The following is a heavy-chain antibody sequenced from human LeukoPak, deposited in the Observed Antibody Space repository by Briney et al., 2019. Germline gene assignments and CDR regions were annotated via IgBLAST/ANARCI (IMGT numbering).Heavy chain of an antibody. D-gene: IGHD3-3*01. J-gene: IGHJ5*02. Sequence: GGSLRLPCAASGFTFSSYAMSWVRQAPGKGLEWVSAISRSGDSTYYADSVKGRFTVSRDNSKNTLYLQMNSLRADDTAMYYCAKGAYHDAWGQGTLVTVSS. V-gene: IGHV3-23*01. CDR3: AKGAYHDA. CDR2: ISRSGDST. CDR1: GFTFSSYA.